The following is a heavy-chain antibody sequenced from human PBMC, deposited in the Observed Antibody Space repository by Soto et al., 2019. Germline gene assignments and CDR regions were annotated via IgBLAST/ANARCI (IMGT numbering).Heavy chain of an antibody. CDR2: ISGSGGST. CDR1: GFTFSSYA. CDR3: AKGGLYPSYMPEGLRY. V-gene: IGHV3-23*01. D-gene: IGHD2-2*01. Sequence: EVQLLESGGGLVQPGGSLRLSCAASGFTFSSYAMSWVRQAPGKGLEWVSAISGSGGSTYYADSVKGRFTSSRDNSKNTLDLQMNSLRAEDTAVYYCAKGGLYPSYMPEGLRYWGQGTLVTVSS. J-gene: IGHJ4*02.